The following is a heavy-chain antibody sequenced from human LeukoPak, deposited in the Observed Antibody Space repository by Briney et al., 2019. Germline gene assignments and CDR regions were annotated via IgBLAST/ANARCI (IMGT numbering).Heavy chain of an antibody. Sequence: GGSLRLSCAASGFTFSSYEMNWVRQAPGPGLEGGSYISSSCSTIYYADSVKVRFTISRYDAKNSLYLQMNSLRAEDTAVYYCAELGITMIGGVWGKGTTVTISS. CDR3: AELGITMIGGV. J-gene: IGHJ6*04. CDR2: ISSSCSTI. V-gene: IGHV3-48*03. D-gene: IGHD3-10*02. CDR1: GFTFSSYE.